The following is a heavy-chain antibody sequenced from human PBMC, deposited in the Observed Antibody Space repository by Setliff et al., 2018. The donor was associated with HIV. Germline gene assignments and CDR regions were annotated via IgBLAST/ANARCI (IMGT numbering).Heavy chain of an antibody. D-gene: IGHD3-22*01. V-gene: IGHV1-69*05. CDR2: IIPISGTV. CDR3: ARDYYYDSSGYRYFDY. Sequence: SVKVSCKASGGTFSNYAISWVRQAPGQGLEWMGGIIPISGTVNYAQKFWGRVTITTHESTSTAYMELSSLRSEDTAVYYCARDYYYDSSGYRYFDYWGQGTLVTVSS. J-gene: IGHJ4*02. CDR1: GGTFSNYA.